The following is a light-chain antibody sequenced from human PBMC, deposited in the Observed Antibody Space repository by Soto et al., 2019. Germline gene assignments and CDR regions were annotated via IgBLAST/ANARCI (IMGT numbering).Light chain of an antibody. CDR1: QSVASDY. CDR2: DAS. V-gene: IGKV3-20*01. Sequence: EIVLTQSPGTLSLSPGERATLSCRVSQSVASDYLAWYQQKPGQAPRLLIYDASARATGIPDRFSGSGSGSDFTLTISRLEPEDFAVYACQQYATSPITFGGGTKVEIK. J-gene: IGKJ4*01. CDR3: QQYATSPIT.